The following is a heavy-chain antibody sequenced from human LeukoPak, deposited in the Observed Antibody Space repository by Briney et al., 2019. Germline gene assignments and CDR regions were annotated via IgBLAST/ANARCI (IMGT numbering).Heavy chain of an antibody. CDR3: ARDLAAAAGTRVGTFDI. J-gene: IGHJ3*02. CDR1: GGSISSYY. V-gene: IGHV4-59*01. Sequence: NPSETLSLTCTVSGGSISSYYWSWIRQPPGKRLDWIGYIYYSGSTNYNPSLKSRVTISVDTSKNQFSLKLSSVTAADTAVYYCARDLAAAAGTRVGTFDIWGQGTMVTVSS. D-gene: IGHD6-13*01. CDR2: IYYSGST.